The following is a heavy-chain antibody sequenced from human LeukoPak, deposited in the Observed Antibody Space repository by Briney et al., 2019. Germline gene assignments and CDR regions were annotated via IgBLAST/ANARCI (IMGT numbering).Heavy chain of an antibody. Sequence: SETLSLTCTVSGGSISSYYWSWIRQPPGKGLEWIGYTYYSGSTNYNPSLKSRVTISVDTSKNQFSLKLSSVTAANTAVYYCARTNSYGYVYFDYWGQGTLVTVSS. V-gene: IGHV4-59*08. D-gene: IGHD5-18*01. J-gene: IGHJ4*02. CDR2: TYYSGST. CDR1: GGSISSYY. CDR3: ARTNSYGYVYFDY.